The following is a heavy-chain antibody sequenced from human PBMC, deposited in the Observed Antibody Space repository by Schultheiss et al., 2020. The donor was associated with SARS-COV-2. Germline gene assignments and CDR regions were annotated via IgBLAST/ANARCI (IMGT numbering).Heavy chain of an antibody. CDR1: GGSFSGYY. CDR2: IYYSGNT. CDR3: ARDRFEITMVRGVMFGKYYYYYGMDV. J-gene: IGHJ6*02. Sequence: SETLSLTCAVYGGSFSGYYWSWIRQPPGKGLEWIGYIYYSGNTNYNPSLKSRVTISVDTSKNQFSLKLSSVTAADTAVYYCARDRFEITMVRGVMFGKYYYYYGMDVWGQGTTVTVSS. D-gene: IGHD3-10*01. V-gene: IGHV4-4*08.